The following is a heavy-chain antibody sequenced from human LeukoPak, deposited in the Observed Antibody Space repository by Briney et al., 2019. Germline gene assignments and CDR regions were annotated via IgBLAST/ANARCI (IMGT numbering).Heavy chain of an antibody. CDR3: ASSTDGEISIAAAGTSLRWFDP. J-gene: IGHJ5*02. V-gene: IGHV4-34*01. CDR1: GGSFSGYY. D-gene: IGHD6-13*01. CDR2: INHSGST. Sequence: SETLSLTCAVYGGSFSGYYWSWIRQPPGKGLEWIGEINHSGSTNYNPSLKSRVTISVDTSKNQFSLKLSSVTAADTAVYYCASSTDGEISIAAAGTSLRWFDPWGQGTLVTVSS.